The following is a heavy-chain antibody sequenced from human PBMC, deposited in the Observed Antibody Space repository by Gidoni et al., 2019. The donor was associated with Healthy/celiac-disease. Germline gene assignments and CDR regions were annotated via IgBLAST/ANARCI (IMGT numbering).Heavy chain of an antibody. Sequence: QVQLVESGGGVVQPGRSLRLSCAASGFPFSSYGMHWVRQAPGKGLEWVAVIWYDGSNKYYADSVKGRFTISRDNSKNTLYLQMNSLRAEDTAVYYCARAPYFIAAARYYYGMDVWGQGTTVTVSS. J-gene: IGHJ6*02. CDR2: IWYDGSNK. CDR1: GFPFSSYG. V-gene: IGHV3-33*01. D-gene: IGHD6-13*01. CDR3: ARAPYFIAAARYYYGMDV.